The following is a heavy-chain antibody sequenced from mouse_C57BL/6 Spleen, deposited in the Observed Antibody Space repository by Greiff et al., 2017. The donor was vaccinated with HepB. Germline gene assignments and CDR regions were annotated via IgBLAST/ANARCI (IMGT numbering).Heavy chain of an antibody. J-gene: IGHJ3*01. V-gene: IGHV1-82*01. CDR3: AVYDYEFAWFAY. CDR1: GYAFSSSW. Sequence: QVQLQQSGPELVKPGASVKISCKASGYAFSSSWMNWVKQRPGKGLEWIGRIYPGDGDTNYNGKFKGKATLTADKSSSTAYMQLSSLTSEDSAVYFCAVYDYEFAWFAYWGQGTLVTVSA. CDR2: IYPGDGDT. D-gene: IGHD2-4*01.